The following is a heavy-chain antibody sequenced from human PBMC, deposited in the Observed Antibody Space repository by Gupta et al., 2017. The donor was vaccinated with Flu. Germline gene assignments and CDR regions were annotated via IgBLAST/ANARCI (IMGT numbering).Heavy chain of an antibody. CDR3: ARVSSGSSWQADY. D-gene: IGHD2-2*01. J-gene: IGHJ4*02. Sequence: EVPLLESGGGLVQPGGSLRLSCVGSGFTFSSYCLSWVRQAPGEGLEWVSGISGSGFRIDDADSVKGRFIISRDNSKNMLALQMNSRRVEDTAVYYCARVSSGSSWQADYWGQGTPVTVSS. CDR1: GFTFSSYC. CDR2: ISGSGFRI. V-gene: IGHV3-23*01.